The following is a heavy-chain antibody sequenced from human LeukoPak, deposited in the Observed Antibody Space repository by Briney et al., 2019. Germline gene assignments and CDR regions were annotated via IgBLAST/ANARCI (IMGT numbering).Heavy chain of an antibody. CDR2: IYYGGNT. CDR3: ARLTRRSGSYFDY. Sequence: SETLSLTCAVYGGSFSGYYWSWIRQPPGKGLEWIGYIYYGGNTNYNPSLQSRVTISVDTSKSQFSLKLSSVTAADTAVYYCARLTRRSGSYFDYWGQGTLVTVSS. V-gene: IGHV4-59*01. J-gene: IGHJ4*02. CDR1: GGSFSGYY. D-gene: IGHD1-1*01.